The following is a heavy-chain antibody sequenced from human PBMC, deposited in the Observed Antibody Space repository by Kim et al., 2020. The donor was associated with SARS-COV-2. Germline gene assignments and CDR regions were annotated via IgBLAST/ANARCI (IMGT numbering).Heavy chain of an antibody. CDR2: GST. J-gene: IGHJ4*02. D-gene: IGHD5-18*01. Sequence: GSTYYADSVKGRFTISRDNSKNTLYLQMNSLRAEDTAVYYCAKPYSYGSYWGQGTLVTVSS. V-gene: IGHV3-23*01. CDR3: AKPYSYGSY.